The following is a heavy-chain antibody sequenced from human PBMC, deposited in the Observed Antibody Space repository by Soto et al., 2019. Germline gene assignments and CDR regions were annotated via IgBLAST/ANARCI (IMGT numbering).Heavy chain of an antibody. V-gene: IGHV3-74*01. CDR2: INSDGSST. CDR3: ARDFEY. Sequence: EVQLVESGGGLVQPGGSLRLSCEAYGFTFSTFWMHWVRQAPGKGLVWVSRINSDGSSTNYADSVKCRVTISRDNAKNMLYLQMNRLRAEDTAVYYCARDFEYWGQGTLVTVSS. CDR1: GFTFSTFW. J-gene: IGHJ4*02.